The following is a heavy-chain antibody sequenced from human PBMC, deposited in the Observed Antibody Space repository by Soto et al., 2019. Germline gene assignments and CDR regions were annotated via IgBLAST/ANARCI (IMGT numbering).Heavy chain of an antibody. CDR2: VNPSGGHT. J-gene: IGHJ4*01. D-gene: IGHD2-21*02. CDR1: GDTFTDYY. CDR3: ARGGHVVVVTAALDY. Sequence: QVQLMQSGAEVKKPGASVKISCKASGDTFTDYYIHWVRQAPGQRLEWMGTVNPSGGHTTYAQHFLGRVTMTRDTSTSTLYMELTSLTSDDTAIYYCARGGHVVVVTAALDYWGHGTQVTVSS. V-gene: IGHV1-46*01.